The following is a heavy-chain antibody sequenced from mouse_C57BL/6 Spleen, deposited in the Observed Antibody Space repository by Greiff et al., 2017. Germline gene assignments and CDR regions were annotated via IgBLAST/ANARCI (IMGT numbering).Heavy chain of an antibody. CDR3: ARGRAFITTVVGLDY. CDR1: GFSLTSYG. Sequence: VQLKESGPGLVQPSQSLSITCTVSGFSLTSYGVHWVRQSPGKGLEWLGVIWSGGSTDYNAAFISRLSISKDNSKSQVFFKMNSLQADDTAIYYCARGRAFITTVVGLDYWGQGTTLTVSS. V-gene: IGHV2-2*01. D-gene: IGHD1-1*01. J-gene: IGHJ2*01. CDR2: IWSGGST.